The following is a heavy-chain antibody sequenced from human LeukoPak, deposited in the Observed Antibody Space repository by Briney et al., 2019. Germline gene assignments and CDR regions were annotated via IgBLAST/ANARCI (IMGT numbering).Heavy chain of an antibody. Sequence: SETLSLTCTVSGGSISTSTYYWGWIRQPPGKGLEWNGSISYSGSTYNNPSLKSLVTISVDTSKNQFSLKLSSVTAPDTAVYYCARRVYSGSYNWYFDLWGRGTLVTVSS. J-gene: IGHJ2*01. CDR1: GGSISTSTYY. V-gene: IGHV4-39*01. D-gene: IGHD1-26*01. CDR2: ISYSGST. CDR3: ARRVYSGSYNWYFDL.